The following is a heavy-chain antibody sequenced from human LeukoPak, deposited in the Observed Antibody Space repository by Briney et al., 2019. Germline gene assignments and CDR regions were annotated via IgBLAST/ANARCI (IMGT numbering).Heavy chain of an antibody. J-gene: IGHJ6*02. Sequence: GGSLRLSCAASGFTVSSNYMSWVRQAPGKGLEWVSVIYSGGSTYYADSVKGRFTISRDNSKNTLYLQMNSLRAEDTAVYYCARRERYSLYYYYGMDVWGQGTTVTVSS. CDR2: IYSGGST. CDR3: ARRERYSLYYYYGMDV. D-gene: IGHD3-16*02. CDR1: GFTVSSNY. V-gene: IGHV3-53*01.